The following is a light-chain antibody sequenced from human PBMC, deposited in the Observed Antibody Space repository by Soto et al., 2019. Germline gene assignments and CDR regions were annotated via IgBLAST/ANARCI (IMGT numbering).Light chain of an antibody. Sequence: EIVLTQSPGTLSMSPGERATLSCRASQSIRSNYLAWYQQKPGQAPRLLIYGASSRATGIPDRFSGSGSGTDFTLTISTLEAEDFAVYYCQQYGSSPRKFGXGTXXXX. CDR1: QSIRSNY. CDR3: QQYGSSPRK. CDR2: GAS. V-gene: IGKV3-20*01. J-gene: IGKJ1*01.